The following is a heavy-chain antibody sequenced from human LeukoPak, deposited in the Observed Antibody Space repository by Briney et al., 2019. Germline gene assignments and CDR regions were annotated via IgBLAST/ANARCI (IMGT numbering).Heavy chain of an antibody. V-gene: IGHV3-48*04. CDR3: ARGLTTSGPYYDY. J-gene: IGHJ4*02. D-gene: IGHD4/OR15-4a*01. CDR2: INSSSSTT. CDR1: GFTFSSYS. Sequence: GGSLRLSCAASGFTFSSYSMNWVRQAPGKGLEWVSYINSSSSTTFYADSVKGRFTISRDDAKNSLYLQMNNLGVDDTAVYYCARGLTTSGPYYDYWGRGTQVTVSS.